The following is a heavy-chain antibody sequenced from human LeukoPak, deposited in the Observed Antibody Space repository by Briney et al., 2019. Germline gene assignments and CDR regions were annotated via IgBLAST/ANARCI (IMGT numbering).Heavy chain of an antibody. CDR1: GFSVSSSY. J-gene: IGHJ4*02. D-gene: IGHD3-22*01. Sequence: PGGSLRLSCAASGFSVSSSYMSWVRQAPGKGLEWVSVIYSGGSTYYADSVKGRFTISRDNSRTTLYLQMNSLRAEDTAVYYRASPTSDYYASPFDYWGQGTLVTVSS. CDR3: ASPTSDYYASPFDY. V-gene: IGHV3-53*01. CDR2: IYSGGST.